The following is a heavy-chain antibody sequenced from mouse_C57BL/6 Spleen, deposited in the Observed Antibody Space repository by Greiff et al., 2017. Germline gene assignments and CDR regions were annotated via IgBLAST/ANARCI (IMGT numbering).Heavy chain of an antibody. Sequence: QVQLKQPGAELVKPGASVKLSCKASGYTFTSYWMHWVKQRPGQGLEWIGMIHPNSGSTNYNEKFKSKATLTVDKSSSTAYMQLSSLTSEDSAVYYCARDWGSSSDYWGQGTTLTVSS. CDR3: ARDWGSSSDY. D-gene: IGHD1-1*01. J-gene: IGHJ2*01. CDR1: GYTFTSYW. CDR2: IHPNSGST. V-gene: IGHV1-64*01.